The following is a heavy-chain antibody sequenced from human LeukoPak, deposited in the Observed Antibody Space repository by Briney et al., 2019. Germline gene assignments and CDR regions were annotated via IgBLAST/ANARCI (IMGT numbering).Heavy chain of an antibody. V-gene: IGHV4-39*01. CDR1: GGSISSSSYY. D-gene: IGHD3-3*01. CDR2: IYYSGST. Sequence: SETLSLTCTVSGGSISSSSYYWGWIRQPPGKGLGWIGSIYYSGSTYYNPSLKSRVTISVDTSKNQFSLKLSSVTAADTAVYYCARLTYYDPAGFDPWGQGTLVTVSS. CDR3: ARLTYYDPAGFDP. J-gene: IGHJ5*02.